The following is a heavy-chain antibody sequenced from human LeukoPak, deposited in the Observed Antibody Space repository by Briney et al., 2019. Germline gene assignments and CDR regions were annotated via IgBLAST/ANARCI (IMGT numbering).Heavy chain of an antibody. CDR3: ATIRPPTKKLLWFGELLDY. D-gene: IGHD3-10*01. CDR1: GDSITNSRYY. V-gene: IGHV4-61*09. CDR2: VHSSGTT. J-gene: IGHJ4*02. Sequence: PSQTLSLTCTVSGDSITNSRYYWNWIRQPAGKGLEWLGNVHSSGTTNYLPSLWSRVTISVDTSKNQFSLKLSSVTAADTAVYYCATIRPPTKKLLWFGELLDYWGQGTLVTVSS.